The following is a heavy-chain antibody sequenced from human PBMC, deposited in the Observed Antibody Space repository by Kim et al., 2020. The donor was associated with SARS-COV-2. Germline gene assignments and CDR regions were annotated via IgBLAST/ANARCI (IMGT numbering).Heavy chain of an antibody. CDR2: NT. Sequence: NTNYGQRLQGRVTMTTDTSTRTAYMQVRSLSTDDTAIYYCARDVDHAFDYWGQGTLITVSS. V-gene: IGHV1-18*01. J-gene: IGHJ4*02. CDR3: ARDVDHAFDY.